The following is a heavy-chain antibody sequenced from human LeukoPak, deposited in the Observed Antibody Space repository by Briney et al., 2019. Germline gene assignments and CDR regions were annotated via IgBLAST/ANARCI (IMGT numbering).Heavy chain of an antibody. CDR2: IYTSGST. CDR3: ARESGVAAGGVYFDY. V-gene: IGHV4-61*02. Sequence: SETLSLTCTVSGGSISSGSYYWSWIRQPAGKGLEWIGRIYTSGSTNYNPSLKSRVTISVDTSKNQFSLKLSSVTAADTAVYYCARESGVAAGGVYFDYWGQGTLVTVSS. CDR1: GGSISSGSYY. J-gene: IGHJ4*02. D-gene: IGHD6-13*01.